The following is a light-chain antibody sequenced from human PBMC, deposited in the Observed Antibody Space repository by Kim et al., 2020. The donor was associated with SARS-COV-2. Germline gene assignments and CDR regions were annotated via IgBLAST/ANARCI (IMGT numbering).Light chain of an antibody. V-gene: IGLV1-51*01. Sequence: QSVLTQPPSVSAAPGQKVTISCSGSSSNIGTNYVSWYQQLPSTVPKVLIDDNNKRPSGIPERFCGSNCCTSGTLDITGLQHEDEADYYCGTWDSSLSEWLFGGGTKVTVL. J-gene: IGLJ2*01. CDR2: DNN. CDR1: SSNIGTNY. CDR3: GTWDSSLSEWL.